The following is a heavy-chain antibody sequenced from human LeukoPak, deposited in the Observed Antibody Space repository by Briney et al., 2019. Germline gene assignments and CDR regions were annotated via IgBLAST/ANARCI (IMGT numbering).Heavy chain of an antibody. J-gene: IGHJ4*02. CDR2: VSSDGNTK. CDR3: ARGPAGDPFDH. Sequence: GTSLRLSCAASGFTFSSYGMHWVRQPPGRGLEWVAVVSSDGNTKYYADSVKGRFTISRDNAKNSLYLQMSSLRVEDTAVYYCARGPAGDPFDHWGQGTLVTVSS. V-gene: IGHV3-30*03. CDR1: GFTFSSYG. D-gene: IGHD3-16*01.